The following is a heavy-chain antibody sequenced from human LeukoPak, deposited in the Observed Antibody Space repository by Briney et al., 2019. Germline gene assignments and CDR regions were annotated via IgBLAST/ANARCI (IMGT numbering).Heavy chain of an antibody. Sequence: SETLSLTCTVSGGSISSGGYYWSWIRQHPGKGLEWIGYIYYSGSTYYNPSLKSRVTISVDTSKNQFSLKLSSVTAADTAVYYCARAPLSSGSYNAFDIWGQGTMVTVFS. V-gene: IGHV4-31*03. D-gene: IGHD3-10*01. CDR1: GGSISSGGYY. CDR2: IYYSGST. CDR3: ARAPLSSGSYNAFDI. J-gene: IGHJ3*02.